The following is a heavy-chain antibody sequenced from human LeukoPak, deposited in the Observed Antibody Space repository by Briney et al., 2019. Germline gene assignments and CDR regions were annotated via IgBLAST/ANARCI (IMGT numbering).Heavy chain of an antibody. CDR1: GHSISSYY. Sequence: SETLSLTCTVSGHSISSYYWSWIRQPPGKGLEWIGFIYYSGSTNYNPSLKSRVTISVDTSKNQFSLKLSSVTAADTAVYYCARGGWSYYGSGSYDYWGQGTLVTVSS. D-gene: IGHD3-10*01. CDR3: ARGGWSYYGSGSYDY. V-gene: IGHV4-59*01. CDR2: IYYSGST. J-gene: IGHJ4*02.